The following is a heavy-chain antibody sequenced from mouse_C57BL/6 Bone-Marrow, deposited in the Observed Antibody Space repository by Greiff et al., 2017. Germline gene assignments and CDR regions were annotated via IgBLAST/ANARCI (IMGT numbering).Heavy chain of an antibody. CDR2: INPNNGGT. CDR1: GYTFTDYN. V-gene: IGHV1-18*01. J-gene: IGHJ3*01. D-gene: IGHD2-4*01. CDR3: ARGDDYPFAY. Sequence: VHVKQSGPELVKPGASVKIPCKASGYTFTDYNMDWVKQSHGKSLEWIGDINPNNGGTIYNQKFKGKATLTVDKSSSTAYMELRSLTSEDTAVYYCARGDDYPFAYWGQGTLVTVSA.